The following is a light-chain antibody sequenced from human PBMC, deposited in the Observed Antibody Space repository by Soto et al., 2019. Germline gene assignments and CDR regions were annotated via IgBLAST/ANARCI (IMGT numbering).Light chain of an antibody. CDR3: QQYNNWLIT. Sequence: EIVMTQSPATLSVSLGERATLSCRASQSVSSNLAWYQQKPGQAPRLLIYGASTRATSIPARFSGSGSGTEFTLTISSLQSEDFAVYYCQQYNNWLITFGQGTRLEIK. CDR1: QSVSSN. V-gene: IGKV3-15*01. CDR2: GAS. J-gene: IGKJ5*01.